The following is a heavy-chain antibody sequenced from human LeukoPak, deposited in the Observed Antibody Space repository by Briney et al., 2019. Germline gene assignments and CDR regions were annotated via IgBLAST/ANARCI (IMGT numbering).Heavy chain of an antibody. CDR3: AREYDY. CDR2: IHFSGST. V-gene: IGHV4-59*01. CDR1: GGSFSGYY. Sequence: SETLSLTCAVYGGSFSGYYWSWIRQPPGKGLEYIGYIHFSGSTNYNPSLRSRVTISLDTSKHQFSLTLKSVTAADTAVYYCAREYDYWGLGTLVTVSS. J-gene: IGHJ4*01.